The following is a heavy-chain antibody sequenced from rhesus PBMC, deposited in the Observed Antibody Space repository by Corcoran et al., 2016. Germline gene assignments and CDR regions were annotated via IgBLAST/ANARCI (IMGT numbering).Heavy chain of an antibody. V-gene: IGHV4-99*01. CDR2: ISVSSGST. Sequence: QVQLQESGQGLVKPSETLSITCAVSGYSISSGYYGGWIRQPPGKGLEYIGYISVSSGSTYSNPSLKSRVTISKDTSKNQFSLKLSSVTAADTAVYYCARQYSWNNFRFDVWGPGVLVTVSS. CDR3: ARQYSWNNFRFDV. CDR1: GYSISSGYY. D-gene: IGHD1-20*01. J-gene: IGHJ5-1*01.